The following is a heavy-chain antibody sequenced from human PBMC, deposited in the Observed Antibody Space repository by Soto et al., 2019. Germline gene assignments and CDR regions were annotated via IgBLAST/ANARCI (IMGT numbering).Heavy chain of an antibody. CDR3: ARLAHYDFWSGYWTDYYYMDV. CDR2: INHSGST. V-gene: IGHV4-34*01. J-gene: IGHJ6*03. D-gene: IGHD3-3*01. CDR1: GGSFSGYY. Sequence: SETLSLTCAVYGGSFSGYYWSWIRQPPGKGLEWIGEINHSGSTNYNPSLKSRVTISVDTSKNQFSLKLSSVTAADTAVYYCARLAHYDFWSGYWTDYYYMDVWGKGTTVTVSS.